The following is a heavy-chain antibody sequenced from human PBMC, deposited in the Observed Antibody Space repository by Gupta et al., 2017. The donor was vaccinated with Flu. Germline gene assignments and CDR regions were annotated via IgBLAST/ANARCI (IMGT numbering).Heavy chain of an antibody. V-gene: IGHV3-23*05. CDR1: GFSFSNYA. J-gene: IGHJ4*02. D-gene: IGHD6-13*01. CDR3: AKEAAAAGVPVFEH. Sequence: EVQLLESGVGLVQPGGSVRLSCAASGFSFSNYAMRWVRQAPGKGPEWVSGIKNSGRGTFYADSVTGRFTISKDNSMNTLYLQMSGLRAEDTAVYYCAKEAAAAGVPVFEHWGQGILVAVSS. CDR2: IKNSGRGT.